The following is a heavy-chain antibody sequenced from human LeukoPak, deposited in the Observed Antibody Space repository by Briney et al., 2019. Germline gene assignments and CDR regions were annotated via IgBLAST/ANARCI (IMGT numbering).Heavy chain of an antibody. Sequence: GGSLRLSCAASGFTFDDSFMNWVRQAPGKGLEWVSYISSSGSAIYYADSVKGRFTISRDNAKNSLYLQMNSLRAEDTAVYYCAKEVPVDGYPFASWGQGTLVTVSS. D-gene: IGHD2-2*01. CDR1: GFTFDDSF. V-gene: IGHV3-48*03. CDR3: AKEVPVDGYPFAS. J-gene: IGHJ4*02. CDR2: ISSSGSAI.